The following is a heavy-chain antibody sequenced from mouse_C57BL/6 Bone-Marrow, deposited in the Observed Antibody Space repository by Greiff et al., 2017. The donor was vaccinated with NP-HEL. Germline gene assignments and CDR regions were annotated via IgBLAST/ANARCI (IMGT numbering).Heavy chain of an antibody. J-gene: IGHJ4*01. CDR2: IYPGNSDT. CDR1: GYTFTSYW. V-gene: IGHV1-5*01. CDR3: TRGGYYVHYYAKDD. Sequence: VQLQQSGTVLARPGASVKMSCTTSGYTFTSYWMHWVKQRPGPGLEWIGAIYPGNSDTSYNQKFKGKAKLTAVTSASTAYMELSSLTKEDSAVYYCTRGGYYVHYYAKDDWGKGTSVTVSS. D-gene: IGHD2-3*01.